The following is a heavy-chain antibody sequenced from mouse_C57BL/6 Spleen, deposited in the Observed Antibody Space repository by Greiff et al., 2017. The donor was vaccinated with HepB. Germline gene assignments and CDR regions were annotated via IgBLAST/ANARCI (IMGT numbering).Heavy chain of an antibody. J-gene: IGHJ4*01. CDR2: IWSDGST. CDR1: GFSFTSYG. V-gene: IGHV2-6-1*01. D-gene: IGHD2-4*01. Sequence: QVQLQQSGPGLVAPSQRLSITCTVSGFSFTSYGVHWVRQPPGKGLEWLVVIWSDGSTTYNSALKSRLSISKDNSKSQVFLKMNSLQTDDTAMYYCARQEYDYGAMDYWGQGTSVTVSS. CDR3: ARQEYDYGAMDY.